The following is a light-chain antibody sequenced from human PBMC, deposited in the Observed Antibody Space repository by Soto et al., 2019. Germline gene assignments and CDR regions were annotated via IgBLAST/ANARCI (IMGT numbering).Light chain of an antibody. CDR2: AAS. V-gene: IGKV1-39*01. CDR1: QSISSY. J-gene: IGKJ1*01. Sequence: DIQMTQSPSSLSASVGDRVTITCRASQSISSYLNWYQQKPGKVPKLLIYAASSLQGGVPSRFSGSGSGTDFTLTISSLQPEDFATYYCQQSYSTPRTFGQGTKGDIK. CDR3: QQSYSTPRT.